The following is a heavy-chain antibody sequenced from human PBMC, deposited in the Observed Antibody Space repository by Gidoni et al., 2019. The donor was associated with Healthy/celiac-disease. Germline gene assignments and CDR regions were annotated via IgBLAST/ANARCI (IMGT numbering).Heavy chain of an antibody. CDR1: GGSFSGYY. D-gene: IGHD3-10*01. V-gene: IGHV4-34*01. CDR3: ARAGAVRVSP. Sequence: QVQLQQWGAGLFKPSETLSLTCAVSGGSFSGYYWSWIRQPPGKGLEWIGEINHSGSTNYNPSLKSRVTISVDTSKNQFSLKLSSVTAADTAVYYCARAGAVRVSPWGQGTLVTVSS. J-gene: IGHJ5*02. CDR2: INHSGST.